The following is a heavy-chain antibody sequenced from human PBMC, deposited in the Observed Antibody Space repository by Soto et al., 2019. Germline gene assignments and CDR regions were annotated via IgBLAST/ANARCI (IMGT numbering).Heavy chain of an antibody. V-gene: IGHV4-39*01. D-gene: IGHD6-13*01. Sequence: PSETLSLTCTVSGGSISSSSYYWGWIRQPPGKGLEWIGSIYYSGSTYYNPSLKSRVTISVDTSKNQFSLKLSSVTAADTAAYYCARLNSSPIYYYYGMDVWGQGTTVTVSS. CDR2: IYYSGST. J-gene: IGHJ6*02. CDR1: GGSISSSSYY. CDR3: ARLNSSPIYYYYGMDV.